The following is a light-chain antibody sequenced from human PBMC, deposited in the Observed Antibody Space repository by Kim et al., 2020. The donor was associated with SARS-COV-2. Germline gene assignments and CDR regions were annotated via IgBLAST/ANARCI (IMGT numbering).Light chain of an antibody. V-gene: IGKV3-11*01. CDR1: QRGSSY. Sequence: CPGYEATPPCRASQRGSSYLAWYQQKPGQAPRLLIYDASNRATGIPARFSGSGSGTDFTLTIGSLEPEDFAVYYCQQRGNWPLTFGGGTKVDIK. J-gene: IGKJ4*01. CDR2: DAS. CDR3: QQRGNWPLT.